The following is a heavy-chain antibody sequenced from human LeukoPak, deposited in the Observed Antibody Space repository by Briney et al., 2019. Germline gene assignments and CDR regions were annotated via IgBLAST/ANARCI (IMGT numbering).Heavy chain of an antibody. CDR2: IYYSGNT. J-gene: IGHJ4*02. CDR3: ARGGLSSSWLPLDY. CDR1: GGSISSFY. Sequence: SETLPLTCTVSGGSISSFYWNWIRQPPGKGLEWIGCIYYSGNTKYNPSFNSRLTMSIDMSKNHFSLNLSSVTAADTAVYYCARGGLSSSWLPLDYWGQGTLVTVSS. V-gene: IGHV4-59*01. D-gene: IGHD6-13*01.